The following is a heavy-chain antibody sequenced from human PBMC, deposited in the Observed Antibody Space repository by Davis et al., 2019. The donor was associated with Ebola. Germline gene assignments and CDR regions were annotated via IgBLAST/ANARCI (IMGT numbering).Heavy chain of an antibody. J-gene: IGHJ3*02. D-gene: IGHD2-8*02. V-gene: IGHV3-21*01. Sequence: GESLKISCAASGFTFSSYSMNWVRQAPGKGLEWVSSISSSSSYIYYADSAKGRFTISRDNAKNSLYLQMNSLRPEDTAVYYCVKTRSNWWNDALEIWGRGTMVIVSS. CDR1: GFTFSSYS. CDR2: ISSSSSYI. CDR3: VKTRSNWWNDALEI.